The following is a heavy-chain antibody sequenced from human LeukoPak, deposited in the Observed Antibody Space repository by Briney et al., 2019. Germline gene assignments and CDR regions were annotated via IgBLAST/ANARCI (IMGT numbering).Heavy chain of an antibody. V-gene: IGHV1-69*13. D-gene: IGHD1-26*01. Sequence: ASVKVSCKASGYTFTSYAMNWVRQAPGQGLEWMGGIIPIFGTANYAQKFQGRVTITADESTSTAYMELSSLRSEDTAVYYCARDGAGATTFDYWGQGTLVTVSS. J-gene: IGHJ4*02. CDR2: IIPIFGTA. CDR1: GYTFTSYA. CDR3: ARDGAGATTFDY.